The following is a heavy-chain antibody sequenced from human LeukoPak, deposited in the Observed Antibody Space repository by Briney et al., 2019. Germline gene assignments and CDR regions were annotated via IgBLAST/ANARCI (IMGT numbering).Heavy chain of an antibody. CDR2: INPNSGGT. CDR3: ARGGYDGAGYFDY. Sequence: ASVKVSCKASGYTFTGYYMHWVRQAPGQGLEWMGWINPNSGGTNYAQKFQGWVTMTRDTSISTAYMELSRLRSDDTAVYYCARGGYDGAGYFDYWGQRTLVTVSS. J-gene: IGHJ4*02. CDR1: GYTFTGYY. V-gene: IGHV1-2*04. D-gene: IGHD5-12*01.